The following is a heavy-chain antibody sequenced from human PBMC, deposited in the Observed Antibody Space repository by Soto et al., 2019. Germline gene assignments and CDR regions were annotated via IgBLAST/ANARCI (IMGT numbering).Heavy chain of an antibody. CDR2: IWHDGNNK. J-gene: IGHJ6*02. CDR3: ASDLVGASDSYGLDV. D-gene: IGHD1-26*01. CDR1: GFTFSNYG. Sequence: VGSLRLSCAASGFTFSNYGMHWVCQAPGKGLEWVAIIWHDGNNKYYADSVRGRFIISRDNSKNRLYPQMNSLRAEDTAVYYCASDLVGASDSYGLDVWGQGTPVTVSS. V-gene: IGHV3-33*01.